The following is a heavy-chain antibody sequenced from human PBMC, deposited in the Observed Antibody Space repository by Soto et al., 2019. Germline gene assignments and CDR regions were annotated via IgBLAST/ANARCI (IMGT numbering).Heavy chain of an antibody. D-gene: IGHD3-10*01. CDR2: ITSSGNGT. CDR1: GFKFSNCA. Sequence: RLCCAASGFKFSNCAMSWVRQAPGKGPEWVSFITSSGNGTYYADSVKGRFTISRDNPKNTLYVQMNNLRAEDTAKYYCAKRFYGSGSPPGAFYDWGTGTRVTVSS. V-gene: IGHV3-23*05. J-gene: IGHJ6*04. CDR3: AKRFYGSGSPPGAFYD.